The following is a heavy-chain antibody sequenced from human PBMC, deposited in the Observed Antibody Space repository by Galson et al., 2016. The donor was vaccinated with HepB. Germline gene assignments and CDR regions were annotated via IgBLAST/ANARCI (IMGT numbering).Heavy chain of an antibody. V-gene: IGHV1-3*01. CDR2: INAGNGNT. CDR3: ARGSGDQRDFEY. Sequence: PVKVSCKASGYTFISYVLHWVRQAPGQRLEWMGWINAGNGNTKYSQNFQGRVTITRDTSASTAFMELSNLRSEDTAVYYCARGSGDQRDFEYWGQGTLVTVSS. D-gene: IGHD3-10*01. CDR1: GYTFISYV. J-gene: IGHJ4*02.